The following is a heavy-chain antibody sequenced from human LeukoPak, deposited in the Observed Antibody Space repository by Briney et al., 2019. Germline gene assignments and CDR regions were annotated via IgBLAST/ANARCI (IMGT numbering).Heavy chain of an antibody. CDR3: ARIRGSSEDYDILTGYYFPDAFDI. J-gene: IGHJ3*02. D-gene: IGHD3-9*01. CDR1: GGSISSYY. Sequence: SETLSLTCTVSGGSISSYYWSWIRQPPGKGLEWIGYIYYSGSTNYNPSLKSRVTISVDTSKNQFSLKLSSVTAADTAVYYCARIRGSSEDYDILTGYYFPDAFDIWGQGTMVNVSS. CDR2: IYYSGST. V-gene: IGHV4-59*01.